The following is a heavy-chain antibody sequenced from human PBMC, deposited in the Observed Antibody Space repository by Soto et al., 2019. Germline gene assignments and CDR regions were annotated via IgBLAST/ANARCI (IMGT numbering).Heavy chain of an antibody. D-gene: IGHD2-15*01. CDR1: GYTFSSYW. J-gene: IGHJ6*02. Sequence: EVQLVESGGGLVQPGGSLRLSCVASGYTFSSYWMSWVRQAPGKGLEWVANIKRDGSEKYYVASVKGRFTISRDNAKNSLYLQMNSLRAEDTAVYYCARDRCSGGSCYPYYYGMDVWGQGTTVTVSS. V-gene: IGHV3-7*01. CDR3: ARDRCSGGSCYPYYYGMDV. CDR2: IKRDGSEK.